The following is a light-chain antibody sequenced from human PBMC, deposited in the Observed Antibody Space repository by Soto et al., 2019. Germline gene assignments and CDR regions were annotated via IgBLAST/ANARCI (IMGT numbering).Light chain of an antibody. CDR1: QSVSSN. V-gene: IGKV3-15*01. J-gene: IGKJ4*01. CDR3: QQYNNWPPLT. Sequence: EIVMTQSPATLSVSPGERATLSCRASQSVSSNLAWYQQKPGQGPRLFIYGASTRATGIPARFSGSGSGTEFTLTISSLQSEDFAVYYCQQYNNWPPLTFGGGTKVEIK. CDR2: GAS.